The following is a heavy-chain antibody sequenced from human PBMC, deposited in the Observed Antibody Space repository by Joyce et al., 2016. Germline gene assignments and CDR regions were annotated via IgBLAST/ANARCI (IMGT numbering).Heavy chain of an antibody. D-gene: IGHD5-18*01. J-gene: IGHJ6*02. Sequence: EVQLVESGGRLVQPGGSLRLSCAASGFMFSSYWMIWVRQAQGKGLEWVANINPDGSEKNYVDSVKGRFTISRDNAKKSLYLQMNSRRDEDTAVYYCAREERMQLTYYYFGLDVWGQGTTVVVSS. V-gene: IGHV3-7*01. CDR1: GFMFSSYW. CDR3: AREERMQLTYYYFGLDV. CDR2: INPDGSEK.